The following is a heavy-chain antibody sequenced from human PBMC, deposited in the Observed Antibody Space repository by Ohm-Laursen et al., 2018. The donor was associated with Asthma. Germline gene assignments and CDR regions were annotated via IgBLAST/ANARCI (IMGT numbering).Heavy chain of an antibody. CDR2: IFPDGRHT. CDR1: GFTFSDYF. Sequence: GSLRLSCSASGFTFSDYFMHWVRQGPGQGLVWILHIFPDGRHTNYADSVKGRFTISRDDAKNTLYLQMNSLRVDDTAVYYCARGNLEGLQWGQGTLVTVSS. CDR3: ARGNLEGLQ. V-gene: IGHV3-74*01. D-gene: IGHD5-24*01. J-gene: IGHJ4*02.